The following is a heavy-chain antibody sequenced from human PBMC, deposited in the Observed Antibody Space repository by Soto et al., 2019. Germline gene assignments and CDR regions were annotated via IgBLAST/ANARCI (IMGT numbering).Heavy chain of an antibody. V-gene: IGHV4-61*01. CDR3: ARADIVGASGY. Sequence: QVQLQESGPGLVKPSETLSLTCTVSGGSVSSGSYYWSWIRQPPGKGLEWIGYIYYSGSTNYNHYLKSRVTISVDTSKNQFSLKLSSVTAADTAVYYCARADIVGASGYWGQGTLVTVSS. D-gene: IGHD1-26*01. CDR1: GGSVSSGSYY. J-gene: IGHJ4*02. CDR2: IYYSGST.